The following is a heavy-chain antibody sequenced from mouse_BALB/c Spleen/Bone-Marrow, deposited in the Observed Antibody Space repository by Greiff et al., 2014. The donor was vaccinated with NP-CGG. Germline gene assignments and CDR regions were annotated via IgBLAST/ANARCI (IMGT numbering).Heavy chain of an antibody. J-gene: IGHJ2*01. CDR3: ARFGRNYFDY. CDR2: INPGSGGA. Sequence: VQLQQSGAELVRPGTAVNVSCKASGYAFTNYLIEWVKQRPGQGLEWIGVINPGSGGANYNEKFKGKATLTADRSSSTAYMQLSSLTSDTTAVYFGARFGRNYFDYWGQGTTLTVSS. V-gene: IGHV1-54*01. CDR1: GYAFTNYL.